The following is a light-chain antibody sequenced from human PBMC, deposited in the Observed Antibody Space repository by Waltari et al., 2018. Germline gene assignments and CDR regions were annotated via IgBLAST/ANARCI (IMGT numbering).Light chain of an antibody. V-gene: IGKV3-15*01. CDR3: QHYDGSPYT. J-gene: IGKJ3*01. Sequence: IVMTQSPATLSVSPGEGATLSCRVSQSVSSNLAWYQQKPGQAPRLLIHGTSTRATGLPVRFSGSGSGTEFTLTISSLQSEDFAVYYCQHYDGSPYTFGPGTKLESN. CDR1: QSVSSN. CDR2: GTS.